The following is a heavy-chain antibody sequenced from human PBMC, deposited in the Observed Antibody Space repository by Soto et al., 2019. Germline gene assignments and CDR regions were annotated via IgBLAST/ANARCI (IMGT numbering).Heavy chain of an antibody. Sequence: GGSLRLSCAASGFTFSSYAMHWVRQAPGKGLEWVAVISYDGSNKYYADSVKGRFTISRDNSKNTLYLQMNSLRAEDTAVYYCARDQVGSYSGGRHFDYWGQGTLVTVSS. CDR3: ARDQVGSYSGGRHFDY. D-gene: IGHD1-26*01. CDR1: GFTFSSYA. CDR2: ISYDGSNK. V-gene: IGHV3-30-3*01. J-gene: IGHJ4*02.